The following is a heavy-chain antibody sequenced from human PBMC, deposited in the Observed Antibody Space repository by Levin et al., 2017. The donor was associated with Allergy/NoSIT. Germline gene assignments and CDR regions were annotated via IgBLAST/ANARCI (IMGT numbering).Heavy chain of an antibody. D-gene: IGHD6-13*01. V-gene: IGHV3-23*01. CDR1: GFTFSNYA. J-gene: IGHJ4*02. CDR2: ISGSGTGT. CDR3: ARMGELSSSWDKRPCDS. Sequence: QSGGSLRLSCAASGFTFSNYAMSWVRQAPGNGLEWVSVISGSGTGTNYADSVKGRFTISRDNSKNTLYLQMNSLRAEDTAVYYCARMGELSSSWDKRPCDSWGQGTLVTVSS.